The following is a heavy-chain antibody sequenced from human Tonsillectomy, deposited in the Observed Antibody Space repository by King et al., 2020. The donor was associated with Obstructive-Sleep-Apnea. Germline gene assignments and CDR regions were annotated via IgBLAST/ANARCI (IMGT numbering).Heavy chain of an antibody. CDR1: GFTVSSNY. CDR2: IYSGGST. CDR3: ARDFLDSGGYYYYGMDV. J-gene: IGHJ6*02. Sequence: VQLVESGGGLVQPGGSLRLSCAASGFTVSSNYMSWVRQAPGKGLEWVSVIYSGGSTYYADSVKGRFTISRDNSKNTPDLQLNSLRAEDTAVYYCARDFLDSGGYYYYGMDVWGQGTTVTVSS. D-gene: IGHD1-26*01. V-gene: IGHV3-66*01.